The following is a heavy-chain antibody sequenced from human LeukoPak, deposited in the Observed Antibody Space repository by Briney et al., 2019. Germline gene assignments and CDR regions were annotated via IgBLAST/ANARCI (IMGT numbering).Heavy chain of an antibody. CDR3: ARHPLNKEFDY. Sequence: GGSLRLSCATSRFTFSSYSMNWVRQAPGKGLEWVSSISSSSSYIYYADSVKGRFTISRDNAKNSLYLQMNSLRAEDAAVYYCARHPLNKEFDYWGQGTLVTVSS. D-gene: IGHD1/OR15-1a*01. J-gene: IGHJ4*02. CDR2: ISSSSSYI. CDR1: RFTFSSYS. V-gene: IGHV3-21*01.